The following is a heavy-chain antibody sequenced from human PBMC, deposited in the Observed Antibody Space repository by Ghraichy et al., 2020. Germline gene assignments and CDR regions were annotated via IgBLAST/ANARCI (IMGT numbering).Heavy chain of an antibody. CDR3: ARVTGVALTDYFDY. CDR1: GYTFTDYY. D-gene: IGHD7-27*01. CDR2: INPNSGGT. J-gene: IGHJ4*02. V-gene: IGHV1-2*02. Sequence: ASVKVSCKASGYTFTDYYIHWVRQAPGQGLEWMGWINPNSGGTRYAQKFQGRLTMTRDTSISTAYMELSRLRSDDTAVYYCARVTGVALTDYFDYWGQGTLVTVSS.